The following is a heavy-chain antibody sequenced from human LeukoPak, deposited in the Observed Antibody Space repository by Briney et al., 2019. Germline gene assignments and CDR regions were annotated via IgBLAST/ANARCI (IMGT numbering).Heavy chain of an antibody. D-gene: IGHD2-21*01. V-gene: IGHV3-48*03. J-gene: IGHJ5*02. Sequence: PGGSLRLSCAASGFTFSSYEMNWVRQAPGKGLEWVSYISSSGSTMYYADSVKGRFTISRDNAKNSLYLHMNSLRAEDTAVYYCVRAYHPGGWFDPWGQGTLVTVSS. CDR3: VRAYHPGGWFDP. CDR1: GFTFSSYE. CDR2: ISSSGSTM.